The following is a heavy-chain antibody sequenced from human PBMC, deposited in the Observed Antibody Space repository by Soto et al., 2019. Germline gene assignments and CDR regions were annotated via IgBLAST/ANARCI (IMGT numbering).Heavy chain of an antibody. J-gene: IGHJ2*01. CDR3: ARDWYYFALGRARGGHWYFDL. D-gene: IGHD3-10*01. CDR1: GFTFTNYW. CDR2: IHYDGSNT. V-gene: IGHV3-74*01. Sequence: EVQLVESGGRLVQPGGSLTLSCAASGFTFTNYWMHWVRQAPGKGLVWVSRIHYDGSNTRYADSVNGRFTISRDNAKNTLYLRLTSLEVDVTYVYYCARDWYYFALGRARGGHWYFDLWGRGTLVTVSS.